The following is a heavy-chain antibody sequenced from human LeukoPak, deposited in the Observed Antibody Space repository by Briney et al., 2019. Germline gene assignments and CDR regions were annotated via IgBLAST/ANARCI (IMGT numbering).Heavy chain of an antibody. D-gene: IGHD6-13*01. V-gene: IGHV3-7*04. CDR1: GFTISTYW. J-gene: IGHJ4*02. CDR3: ARAVAAADSY. Sequence: PGGSLRLSCTASGFTISTYWMSWVRQAPGKGLEWVANINQDGSKKYCVDSVKGRFTISRDNVKNSVNLQMNSLRAEDTAVYSCARAVAAADSYWGRGTLVTVSS. CDR2: INQDGSKK.